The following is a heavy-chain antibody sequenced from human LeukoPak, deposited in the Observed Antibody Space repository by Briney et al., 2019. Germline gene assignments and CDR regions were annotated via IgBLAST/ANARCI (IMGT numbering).Heavy chain of an antibody. CDR3: AKGPDYDILTPIDY. D-gene: IGHD3-9*01. V-gene: IGHV3-9*03. J-gene: IGHJ4*02. CDR2: ISWNSGRR. CDR1: GFTFDDYA. Sequence: SLRLSCLGSGFTFDDYAMHWVRQAPGKGLEWVSGISWNSGRRGYADSVKGRFTISRDNAKTSLYLQMNSLRAEDMALYYCAKGPDYDILTPIDYWGQGTLVTVSS.